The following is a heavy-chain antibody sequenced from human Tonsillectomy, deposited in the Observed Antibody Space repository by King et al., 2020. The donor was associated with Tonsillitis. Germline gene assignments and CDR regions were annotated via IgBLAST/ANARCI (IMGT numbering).Heavy chain of an antibody. D-gene: IGHD5-12*01. J-gene: IGHJ3*01. Sequence: VQLVESGGGLVQPGGSLRLSCAASGFTFRSYAMSWVRQAPGKGLEWVSAISGSGGSTYSADSVKGRFTISRDNSKNTLYMQMNSLRAEDTAVYYCAKDKVATMPRDAFDFWGQGTMVTVSS. CDR1: GFTFRSYA. CDR3: AKDKVATMPRDAFDF. V-gene: IGHV3-23*04. CDR2: ISGSGGST.